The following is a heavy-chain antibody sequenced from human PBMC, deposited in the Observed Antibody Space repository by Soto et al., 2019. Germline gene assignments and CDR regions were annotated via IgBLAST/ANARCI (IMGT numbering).Heavy chain of an antibody. J-gene: IGHJ4*02. CDR3: VRGADRYKCGF. Sequence: QVQVQESGPGLVKPSQTLSLTCTVSGDSIINGIYYWTWIRQHPGKGLEWIGHVHYSGSIYYNPSLTSRVTISVDTSKNQVSLELTSVTVADTAVYYCVRGADRYKCGFWGQGTLVTVSS. CDR1: GDSIINGIYY. V-gene: IGHV4-31*03. CDR2: VHYSGSI. D-gene: IGHD2-21*02.